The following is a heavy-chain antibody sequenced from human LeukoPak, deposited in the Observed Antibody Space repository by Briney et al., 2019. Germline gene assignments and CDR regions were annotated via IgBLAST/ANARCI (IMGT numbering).Heavy chain of an antibody. Sequence: SETLSLTCTVSGYSISNGYYWGWVRQPPGKGLEWIGTIYYSGSTYYNPSLKSRVTISVDTSKNQFSLKVSSVTAADTAVYYCARDLAGHFGGFFFDYWGQGALVTVSS. CDR3: ARDLAGHFGGFFFDY. V-gene: IGHV4-38-2*02. D-gene: IGHD2-21*01. J-gene: IGHJ4*02. CDR1: GYSISNGYY. CDR2: IYYSGST.